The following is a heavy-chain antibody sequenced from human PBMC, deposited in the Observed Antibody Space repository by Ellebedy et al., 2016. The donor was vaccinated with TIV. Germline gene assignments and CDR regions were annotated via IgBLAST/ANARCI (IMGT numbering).Heavy chain of an antibody. J-gene: IGHJ6*03. Sequence: MPSETLSLTCTVSGDFISPYYWNWIRQPPGKGLEWIGYIYYSGSANYNPSLKSRVTISVDRSKNQFSLNLSSVTAADTAMYYCARQHDPKYNNYMDVWGKGTTVTVSS. V-gene: IGHV4-59*01. CDR3: ARQHDPKYNNYMDV. CDR2: IYYSGSA. CDR1: GDFISPYY.